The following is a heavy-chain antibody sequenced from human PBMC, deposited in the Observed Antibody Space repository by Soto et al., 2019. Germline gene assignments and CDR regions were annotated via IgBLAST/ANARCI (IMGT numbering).Heavy chain of an antibody. D-gene: IGHD6-19*01. J-gene: IGHJ5*02. CDR3: ARAIAVAGTFWFDP. V-gene: IGHV4-59*08. CDR1: GGSISSYY. CDR2: IYYSGST. Sequence: QVQLQESGPGLVKPSETLSLTCTVSGGSISSYYWSWIRQPPGKGLEWIGYIYYSGSTNYNPSLKTRLTISVDTSKNQFSLKLSSVTAADTAVYYCARAIAVAGTFWFDPWGQGTLVTVSS.